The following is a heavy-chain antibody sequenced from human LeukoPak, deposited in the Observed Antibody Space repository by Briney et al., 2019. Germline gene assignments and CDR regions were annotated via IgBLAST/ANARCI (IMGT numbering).Heavy chain of an antibody. J-gene: IGHJ4*02. D-gene: IGHD2-15*01. Sequence: GGSLRLSCAASGLAFSAYKMHWVRQAPRKGLVWVSRISTDGYTTDYADFVQGRFTASRDNTKNTRSLEMNSLRAEDTAVYYCVVGGSPGYWGQGTLVTVSS. CDR2: ISTDGYTT. CDR3: VVGGSPGY. V-gene: IGHV3-74*01. CDR1: GLAFSAYK.